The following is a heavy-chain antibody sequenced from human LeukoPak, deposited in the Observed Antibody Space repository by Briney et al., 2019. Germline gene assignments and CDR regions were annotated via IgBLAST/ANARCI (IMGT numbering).Heavy chain of an antibody. Sequence: ASVKVSCKASGYTFTGYYMHWVRQAPGQGLGWMGWINPNSGGTNYAQKFQGRDTMTRDTSISTAYMELSRPRSDDTAVYYCAREGVGNYYDSSGYYYVYFQHWGQGTLVTVSS. J-gene: IGHJ1*01. D-gene: IGHD3-22*01. CDR3: AREGVGNYYDSSGYYYVYFQH. V-gene: IGHV1-2*02. CDR2: INPNSGGT. CDR1: GYTFTGYY.